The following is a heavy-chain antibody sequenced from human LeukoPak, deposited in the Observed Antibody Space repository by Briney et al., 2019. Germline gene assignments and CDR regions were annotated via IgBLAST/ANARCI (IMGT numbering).Heavy chain of an antibody. CDR1: GLTFSLYG. Sequence: PGGSLRLSCAVSGLTFSLYGMHWVRQAPGKGLEWVAVISYGGSDKYYADSVKGRFTISRDNSKNTLYLQMNSLRAEDTAVYYCARDRPLYSSSWYFQHWGQGTLVTVSS. CDR3: ARDRPLYSSSWYFQH. J-gene: IGHJ1*01. CDR2: ISYGGSDK. V-gene: IGHV3-30*03. D-gene: IGHD6-13*01.